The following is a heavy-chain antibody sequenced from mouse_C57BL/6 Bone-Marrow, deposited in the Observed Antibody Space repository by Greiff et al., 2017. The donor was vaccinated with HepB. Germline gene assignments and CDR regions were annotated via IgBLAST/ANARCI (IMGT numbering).Heavy chain of an antibody. D-gene: IGHD1-1*01. CDR3: ASPTVVATCDY. CDR2: IVPANGNT. Sequence: CVAELVRPGASVKLSCTASGFNIKNTFMHWVKQRPEQGLVWIGRIVPANGNTKYAPKFQGKATITADTASNTAYLQISSLTSEDTAIYYCASPTVVATCDYWGQGTTLTVST. CDR1: GFNIKNTF. J-gene: IGHJ2*01. V-gene: IGHV14-3*01.